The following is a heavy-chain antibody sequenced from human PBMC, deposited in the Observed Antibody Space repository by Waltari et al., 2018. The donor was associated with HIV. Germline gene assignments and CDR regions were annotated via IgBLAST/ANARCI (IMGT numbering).Heavy chain of an antibody. Sequence: QVQLVESGGGVVQPGSSLRLSCAASGFTFSTYAMHWVRQAPGQGLEWVALISSDGNKEYYADSVKGRFTSSRDNSKNTLFLQMYSRRADDTAVYYCARGRGTTRFLEWLTFDYWGQGTLVTVSS. D-gene: IGHD3-3*01. CDR2: ISSDGNKE. V-gene: IGHV3-30-3*01. J-gene: IGHJ4*02. CDR1: GFTFSTYA. CDR3: ARGRGTTRFLEWLTFDY.